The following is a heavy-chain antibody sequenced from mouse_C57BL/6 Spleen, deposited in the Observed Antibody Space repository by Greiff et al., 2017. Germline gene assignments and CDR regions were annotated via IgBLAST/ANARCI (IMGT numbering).Heavy chain of an antibody. D-gene: IGHD1-1*01. V-gene: IGHV1-82*01. CDR3: ARGYYCSSCFYYFDY. Sequence: VQLQQSGPELVKPGASVKISCKASGYAFSSSWMNWVKQRPGKGLEWIGRIYPGDGDTNYNGKFKGKATLTADKSSSTAYMQLSSLTSEDSAVYFCARGYYCSSCFYYFDYWGKGTTLTVSS. CDR2: IYPGDGDT. CDR1: GYAFSSSW. J-gene: IGHJ2*01.